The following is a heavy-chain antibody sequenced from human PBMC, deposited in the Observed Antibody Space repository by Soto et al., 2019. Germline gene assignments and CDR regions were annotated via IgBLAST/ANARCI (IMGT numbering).Heavy chain of an antibody. CDR2: ISYDGSNK. Sequence: GGSLRLSCAASGFTFSSYGMHWVRQAPGKGLEWVAVISYDGSNKYYADSVKGRFTISRDNSKNTLYLQMNSLRAEDTAVYYCAKDLVPPVDYYGSGSYPLHFDYWGQGTLVTVSS. CDR1: GFTFSSYG. V-gene: IGHV3-30*18. CDR3: AKDLVPPVDYYGSGSYPLHFDY. J-gene: IGHJ4*02. D-gene: IGHD3-10*01.